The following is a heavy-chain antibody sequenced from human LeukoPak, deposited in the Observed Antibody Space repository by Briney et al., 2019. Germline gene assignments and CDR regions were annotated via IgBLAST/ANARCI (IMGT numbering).Heavy chain of an antibody. CDR3: AREDSSGYLGY. J-gene: IGHJ4*02. Sequence: SETLSLTCTVSGGSVSSNIYYWNWIRQPPGKGLEWIGYIYYSGSTNYNPSLRSRVTISVDTSKNQFSLKLTSLTAADTAVYYCAREDSSGYLGYWGQGTLVTASS. V-gene: IGHV4-61*01. CDR1: GGSVSSNIYY. CDR2: IYYSGST. D-gene: IGHD3-22*01.